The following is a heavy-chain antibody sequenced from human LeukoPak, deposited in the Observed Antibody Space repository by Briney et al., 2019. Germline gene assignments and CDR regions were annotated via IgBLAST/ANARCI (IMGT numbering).Heavy chain of an antibody. CDR3: AVLSGGFSTNFDY. Sequence: GGSLRLSCAGSAFNFSDYGMDWVRQAPGKGLEWVAVITDDGSDKYYTDSVKGRFTISRDNSKNTLYLQMNSLRAEDTAVYYCAVLSGGFSTNFDYWGQGTLVTVSS. CDR2: ITDDGSDK. V-gene: IGHV3-33*05. J-gene: IGHJ4*02. CDR1: AFNFSDYG. D-gene: IGHD3-10*01.